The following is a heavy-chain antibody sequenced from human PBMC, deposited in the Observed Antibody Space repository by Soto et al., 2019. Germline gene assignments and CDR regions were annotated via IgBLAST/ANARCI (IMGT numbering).Heavy chain of an antibody. CDR3: AREAGPDRWFDP. D-gene: IGHD6-19*01. V-gene: IGHV4-4*07. CDR2: ISTSGTT. J-gene: IGHJ5*02. Sequence: SETLSLTCSVSGASISSYFWTWIRQPAGKGLDWIGRISTSGTTNYNPSLKSRVTMSVDTSKNHFSLNLSSVTAADTAVYYCAREAGPDRWFDPWGQGTLVTVSS. CDR1: GASISSYF.